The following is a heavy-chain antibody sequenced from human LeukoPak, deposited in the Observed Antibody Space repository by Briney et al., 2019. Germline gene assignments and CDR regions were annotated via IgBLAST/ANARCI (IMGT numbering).Heavy chain of an antibody. J-gene: IGHJ6*03. V-gene: IGHV1-2*02. D-gene: IGHD4-17*01. CDR3: AREGYGDYGRGYYYYYMDV. CDR1: GYTFTGYY. Sequence: ASVKVSCKASGYTFTGYYMHWVRQAPGQGLEWMGWINPNSGGTNYAQKFQGRVTMTRDTSISTAYMELSRLRSDDTAVYYCAREGYGDYGRGYYYYYMDVWGKGTTVTISS. CDR2: INPNSGGT.